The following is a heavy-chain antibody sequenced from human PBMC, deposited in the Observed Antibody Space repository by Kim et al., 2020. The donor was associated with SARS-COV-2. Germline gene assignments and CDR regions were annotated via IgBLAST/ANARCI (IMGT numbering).Heavy chain of an antibody. Sequence: PGAGKGRLTISRENAKNSLYLQMNSLRAGATAVYYCARGPSYSSGWTGVDYWGQGTLVTVSS. D-gene: IGHD6-19*01. V-gene: IGHV3-13*01. J-gene: IGHJ4*02. CDR3: ARGPSYSSGWTGVDY.